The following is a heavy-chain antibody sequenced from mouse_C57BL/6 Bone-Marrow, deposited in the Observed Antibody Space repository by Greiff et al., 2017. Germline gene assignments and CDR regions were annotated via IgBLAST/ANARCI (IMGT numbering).Heavy chain of an antibody. Sequence: EVKVVESGGGLVQPKGSLKLSCAASGFSFNTYAMNWVRQAPGKGLEWVARIRSKSNNYATYYDDSVKDRFTISRDDSESMLYLQMNNLKTEDTAMYYCVRQYGRRAMDYWGQGTSVTVSS. J-gene: IGHJ4*01. CDR3: VRQYGRRAMDY. CDR1: GFSFNTYA. D-gene: IGHD1-1*01. CDR2: IRSKSNNYAT. V-gene: IGHV10-1*01.